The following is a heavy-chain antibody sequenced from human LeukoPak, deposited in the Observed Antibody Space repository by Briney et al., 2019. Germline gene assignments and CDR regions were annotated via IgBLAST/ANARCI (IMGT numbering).Heavy chain of an antibody. CDR1: GFTFSSYG. Sequence: PGRSLRLSCAASGFTFSSYGMRWVRQAPGKGLEWVAIIWYDGSNKYYADSVKGRFTISRDNSKNTLYLQMNSLRAEDTAVYYCARVKGSGATGACDYWGQGTLVTVSS. CDR2: IWYDGSNK. CDR3: ARVKGSGATGACDY. J-gene: IGHJ4*02. D-gene: IGHD1-26*01. V-gene: IGHV3-33*01.